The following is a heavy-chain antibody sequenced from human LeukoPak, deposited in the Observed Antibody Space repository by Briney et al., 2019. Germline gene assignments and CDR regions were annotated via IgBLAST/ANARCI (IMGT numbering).Heavy chain of an antibody. J-gene: IGHJ4*02. V-gene: IGHV3-23*01. D-gene: IGHD6-13*01. CDR3: ANYPLAGPSPHPRWDY. Sequence: QPGGSLRLSCAASGFTFSSYWMSWVRQAPGKGLEWVSAISGSGGSTYYADSVKGRFTISRGNSKNTLYLQMNSLRAEDTAVYYCANYPLAGPSPHPRWDYWGQGTLVTVSS. CDR1: GFTFSSYW. CDR2: ISGSGGST.